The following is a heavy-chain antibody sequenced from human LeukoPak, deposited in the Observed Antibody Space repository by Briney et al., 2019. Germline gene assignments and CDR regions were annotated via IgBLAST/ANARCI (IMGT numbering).Heavy chain of an antibody. D-gene: IGHD5-24*01. CDR3: ARDYKLSSGYYYGMDV. J-gene: IGHJ6*02. V-gene: IGHV3-74*01. Sequence: GGSLRLSCAASGFTFSSYWMHWVRQAPGKGLVLVSRINSDGSSTSYADSVKGRFTISRDNAKNSLYLQMNSLRAEDTAVYYCARDYKLSSGYYYGMDVWGQGTTVTVSS. CDR1: GFTFSSYW. CDR2: INSDGSST.